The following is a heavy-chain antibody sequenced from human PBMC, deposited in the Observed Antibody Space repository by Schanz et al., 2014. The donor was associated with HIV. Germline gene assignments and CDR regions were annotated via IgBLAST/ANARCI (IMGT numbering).Heavy chain of an antibody. CDR3: ANSGYCTSGICYTRGNGLDV. CDR2: IWFDGSNK. J-gene: IGHJ6*02. D-gene: IGHD2-8*01. V-gene: IGHV3-33*03. Sequence: QVQLVESGGGVVQPGRSLRLSCAASGFTFSSYGMHWVRQAPGKGLEWVAVIWFDGSNKYYGDSVKGRFTISRDNSKNTLSLQLNSLRAEDTAVYYCANSGYCTSGICYTRGNGLDVWGQGTTVTVSS. CDR1: GFTFSSYG.